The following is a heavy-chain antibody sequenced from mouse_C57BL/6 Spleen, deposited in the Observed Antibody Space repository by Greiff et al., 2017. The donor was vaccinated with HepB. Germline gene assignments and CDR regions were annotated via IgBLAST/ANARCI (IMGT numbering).Heavy chain of an antibody. J-gene: IGHJ4*01. CDR1: GYTFTSYW. V-gene: IGHV1-59*01. CDR2: IDPSDSYT. D-gene: IGHD2-3*01. CDR3: ARSYEGYYYAMDY. Sequence: QVQLQQPGAELVRPGTSVKLSCKASGYTFTSYWMHWVKQRPGQGLEWIGVIDPSDSYTNYNQKFKGKATLTVDTSSSTAYMQLSSLTSEDSAVYYCARSYEGYYYAMDYWGQGTSVTVSS.